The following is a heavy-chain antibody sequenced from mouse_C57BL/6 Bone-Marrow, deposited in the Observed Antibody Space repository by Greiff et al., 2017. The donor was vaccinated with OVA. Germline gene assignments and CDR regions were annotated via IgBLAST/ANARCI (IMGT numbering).Heavy chain of an antibody. Sequence: QVQLQQPGAELVRPGTSVKLSCKASGYTFTSYWMHWVKQRPGQGLEWIGVIDPSDSYTNYNQKFKGKATLTVDTSSSTAYMQLSSLTSEDSAVYYCAREMVTTRERDYYAMDYWGQGTSVTFSS. CDR2: IDPSDSYT. V-gene: IGHV1-59*01. D-gene: IGHD2-2*01. CDR1: GYTFTSYW. J-gene: IGHJ4*01. CDR3: AREMVTTRERDYYAMDY.